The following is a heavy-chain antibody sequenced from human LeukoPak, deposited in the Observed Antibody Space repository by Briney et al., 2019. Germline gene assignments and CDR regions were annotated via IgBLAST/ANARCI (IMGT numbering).Heavy chain of an antibody. Sequence: PGGSLRLSCAASGFTFSSYGMHWVRQAPGKGLEWVTTISGGGDKQYADHVKGRFTVSRDDSKNTLYLQMNSLRAEDTALYYCAKDVNSGGYYLGFDYWGQGTLVTVSS. CDR3: AKDVNSGGYYLGFDY. CDR2: ISGGGDK. CDR1: GFTFSSYG. V-gene: IGHV3-23*01. J-gene: IGHJ4*02. D-gene: IGHD3-22*01.